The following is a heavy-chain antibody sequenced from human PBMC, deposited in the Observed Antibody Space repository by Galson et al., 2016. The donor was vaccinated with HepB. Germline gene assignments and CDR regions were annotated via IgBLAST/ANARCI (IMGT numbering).Heavy chain of an antibody. Sequence: ETLSLTCTVSGGSVSNSYYWSWIRQPPGKGLEWIGYVYYSGATSYNSSLGSRITMSVDTSKNYFSLKLSSVTTADTAVYYCARSGWYGWFDAWGQGTLVSVSS. J-gene: IGHJ5*02. V-gene: IGHV4-61*01. CDR3: ARSGWYGWFDA. CDR1: GGSVSNSYY. D-gene: IGHD6-19*01. CDR2: VYYSGAT.